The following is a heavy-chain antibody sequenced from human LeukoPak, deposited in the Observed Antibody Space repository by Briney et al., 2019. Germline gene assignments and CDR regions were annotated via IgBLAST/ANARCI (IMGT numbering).Heavy chain of an antibody. D-gene: IGHD2-2*01. CDR1: GVSISSYY. Sequence: SETLSLTCTVSGVSISSYYWSWIRQPAGKGLEWIGRIYTSGSTNYNPSLKSRVTMSVDTSKNQFSLKLSSVTAADTAVYYCARGGRYCSSTSCYTDYYMDVWGKGTTVTVSS. J-gene: IGHJ6*03. CDR3: ARGGRYCSSTSCYTDYYMDV. V-gene: IGHV4-4*07. CDR2: IYTSGST.